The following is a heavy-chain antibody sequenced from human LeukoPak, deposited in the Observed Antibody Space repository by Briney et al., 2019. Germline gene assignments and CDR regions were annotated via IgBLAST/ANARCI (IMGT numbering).Heavy chain of an antibody. J-gene: IGHJ4*02. CDR3: ARTYYDILTGYNPYFDY. CDR2: ISGSGGNT. Sequence: GGSLRLSCAASGFTFSNYGMHWLRQAPGKGLERVSAISGSGGNTYYADSVKGRFTISRDNAKNLLYLQMNSLRAEDTAVYYCARTYYDILTGYNPYFDYWGQGILVTVSS. CDR1: GFTFSNYG. V-gene: IGHV3-21*01. D-gene: IGHD3-9*01.